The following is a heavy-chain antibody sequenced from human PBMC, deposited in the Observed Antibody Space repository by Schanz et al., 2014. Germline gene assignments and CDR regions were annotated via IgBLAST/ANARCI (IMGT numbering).Heavy chain of an antibody. CDR3: ARDQSPYTNSSDVRYFDY. D-gene: IGHD6-6*01. Sequence: QVHLVQSGAEVHKPGASLKISCKASGYTFTSYSIHWVRQAPGQGLEWMGWISPYNGNTNYAQKLQGRVTMTADTSTSTAYMDLRSLRSDDTAVYYCARDQSPYTNSSDVRYFDYWGQGSLVTVSS. J-gene: IGHJ4*02. V-gene: IGHV1-18*01. CDR1: GYTFTSYS. CDR2: ISPYNGNT.